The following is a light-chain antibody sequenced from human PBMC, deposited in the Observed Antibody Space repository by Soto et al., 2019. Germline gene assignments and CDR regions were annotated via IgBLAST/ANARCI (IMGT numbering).Light chain of an antibody. CDR2: EVS. J-gene: IGLJ1*01. Sequence: QSELTQPHSVSGSPGQSITISCTGTSSDCGSYNYVLWYQHHPGKAPKLMIYEVSNRPSGVYNRFSGSKSGNTASLTISMLQTEAEADDDYCCCSYRSRCYCVFGTGTKVTVL. CDR1: SSDCGSYNY. V-gene: IGLV2-14*01. CDR3: CSYRSRCYCV.